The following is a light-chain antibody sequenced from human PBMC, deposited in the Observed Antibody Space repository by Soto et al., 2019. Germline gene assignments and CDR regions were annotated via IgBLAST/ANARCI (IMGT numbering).Light chain of an antibody. CDR2: DVS. J-gene: IGLJ2*01. CDR1: SRDVGGYNY. CDR3: SSYTSSSTLVV. V-gene: IGLV2-14*01. Sequence: QSALTQPASVSGSPGQSITISCTGTSRDVGGYNYVSWYQQHPGKAPKLMIYDVSNRPSGVSNRFSGSKSGNTASLTISGLQAEDEADYYFSSYTSSSTLVVFGGGTKLTVL.